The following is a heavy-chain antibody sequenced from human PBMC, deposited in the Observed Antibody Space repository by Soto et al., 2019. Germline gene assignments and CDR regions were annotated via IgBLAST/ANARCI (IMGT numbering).Heavy chain of an antibody. J-gene: IGHJ6*02. V-gene: IGHV3-30*03. CDR1: GLTFSTHG. CDR2: ISYDGSDN. CDR3: ARDRRGHSPGAFYYYGMDV. D-gene: IGHD3-10*01. Sequence: GGSLRLSCAASGLTFSTHGMHWVRQAPGKGLEWVAAISYDGSDNYYADSVKDRFTISRDNSKTTLYLQMSSLRAEDAAVYYCARDRRGHSPGAFYYYGMDVWGQGTTVTVSS.